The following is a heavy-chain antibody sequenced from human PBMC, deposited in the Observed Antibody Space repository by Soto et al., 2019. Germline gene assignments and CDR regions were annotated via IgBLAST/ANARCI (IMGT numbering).Heavy chain of an antibody. CDR2: INPNSGGT. CDR1: GYTFTGYY. D-gene: IGHD5-18*01. J-gene: IGHJ4*02. CDR3: ARDFEPNKVSYGSLVY. V-gene: IGHV1-2*04. Sequence: GPSVKVSCKASGYTFTGYYMHWVRQAPGQGLEWMGWINPNSGGTNYAQKFQGWVTMTRDTSISTAYMELSRLRSDDTAVYYCARDFEPNKVSYGSLVYWGQGTLVTVSS.